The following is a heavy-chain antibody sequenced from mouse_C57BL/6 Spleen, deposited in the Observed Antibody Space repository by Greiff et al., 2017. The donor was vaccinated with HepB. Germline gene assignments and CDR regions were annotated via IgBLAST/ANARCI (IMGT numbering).Heavy chain of an antibody. CDR1: GYTFTSYW. J-gene: IGHJ1*03. CDR2: IDPSDSYT. D-gene: IGHD1-1*01. Sequence: QVQLKQPGAELVKPGASVKLSCKASGYTFTSYWMQWVKQRPGQGLEWIGEIDPSDSYTNYNQKFKGKATLTVDTSSSTAYMQLSSLTSEDSAVYYCARPYYGSSYNWYFDVWGTGTTVTVSS. V-gene: IGHV1-50*01. CDR3: ARPYYGSSYNWYFDV.